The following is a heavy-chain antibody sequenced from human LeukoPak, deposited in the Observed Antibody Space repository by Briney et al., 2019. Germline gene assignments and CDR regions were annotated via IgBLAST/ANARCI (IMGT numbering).Heavy chain of an antibody. CDR1: GASVSSSNYY. V-gene: IGHV4-61*01. J-gene: IGHJ4*02. CDR3: ARDYCTTTRCYPNYFDY. Sequence: ASETLSLTCTVSGASVSSSNYYWSWIRQPPGKGLEWIGYIYCSGSTNYNPSLKSRVTISVDTSKNQFSLKLSSVTAADTAVYYCARDYCTTTRCYPNYFDYWGQGTLVTVSS. D-gene: IGHD2-2*01. CDR2: IYCSGST.